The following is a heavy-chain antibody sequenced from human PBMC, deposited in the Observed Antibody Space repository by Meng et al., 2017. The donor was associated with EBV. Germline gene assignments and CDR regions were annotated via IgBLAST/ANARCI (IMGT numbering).Heavy chain of an antibody. J-gene: IGHJ4*02. CDR1: GYTFTGYY. Sequence: GQLVPSGAEVKKPGASVKVSCKASGYTFTGYYMHWVRQAPGQGLEWMGRINPNSGGTNYAQKFQGRVTMTRDTSISTAYMELSRLRSDDTAVYYCARVGIAVAGTGGYWGQGTLVTVSS. CDR3: ARVGIAVAGTGGY. D-gene: IGHD6-19*01. V-gene: IGHV1-2*06. CDR2: INPNSGGT.